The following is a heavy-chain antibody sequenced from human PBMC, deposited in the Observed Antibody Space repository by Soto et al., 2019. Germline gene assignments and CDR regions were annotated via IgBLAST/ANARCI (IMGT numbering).Heavy chain of an antibody. V-gene: IGHV3-23*01. CDR3: AKDRPSGYSSSWPNWFDP. CDR2: ISGSGGST. J-gene: IGHJ5*02. CDR1: GFTFSSYA. D-gene: IGHD6-13*01. Sequence: QPGGSLRLSCAASGFTFSSYAMSWVRQAPGKGLEWVSAISGSGGSTYYADSVKGRFTISRDNSKNTLYLQMNSLRAEDTAVYYCAKDRPSGYSSSWPNWFDPWGQGTLVTVSS.